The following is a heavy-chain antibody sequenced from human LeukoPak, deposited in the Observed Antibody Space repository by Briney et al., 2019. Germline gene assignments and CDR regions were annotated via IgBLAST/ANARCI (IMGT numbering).Heavy chain of an antibody. J-gene: IGHJ6*04. Sequence: GRSLRLSCAASGFTFSSYGMHWVRQAPGKGLEWVAVISYDGSNKYYADSVKGRFTISRDNSKNTLYLQMNSLRAEDAAVYYCAKDLGYCSGGSCYYQYYYYYGMDLWGKGTTVNVP. D-gene: IGHD2-15*01. CDR3: AKDLGYCSGGSCYYQYYYYYGMDL. CDR1: GFTFSSYG. CDR2: ISYDGSNK. V-gene: IGHV3-30*18.